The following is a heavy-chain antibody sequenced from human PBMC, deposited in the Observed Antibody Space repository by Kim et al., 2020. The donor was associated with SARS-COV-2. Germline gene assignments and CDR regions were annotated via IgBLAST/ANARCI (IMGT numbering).Heavy chain of an antibody. D-gene: IGHD3-10*01. Sequence: GGSLRLSCAASGFTVSGNCMSWVRQAPEEGLEWVSVIHSGGTTYYADSVKGRFTISRDNSKNTLYLQMNNLRAEDTAVYYCATASCGSGSSRAFDIWGQGTIVTVSS. CDR2: IHSGGTT. V-gene: IGHV3-53*01. CDR3: ATASCGSGSSRAFDI. J-gene: IGHJ3*02. CDR1: GFTVSGNC.